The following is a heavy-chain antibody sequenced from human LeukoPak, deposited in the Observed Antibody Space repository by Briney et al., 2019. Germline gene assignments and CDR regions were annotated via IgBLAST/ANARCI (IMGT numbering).Heavy chain of an antibody. CDR3: ARVSDYYDSSGYLPGYFDL. V-gene: IGHV4-59*02. CDR1: GGSVRNYQ. J-gene: IGHJ2*01. Sequence: TSETLSLTCTVSGGSVRNYQWSWIRQPPGKGLEWIGYIYYSGSTNYNPSLKSRVTISVDTSKNQFSLKLSSVTAADTAVYYCARVSDYYDSSGYLPGYFDLWGRGTLVTVSS. CDR2: IYYSGST. D-gene: IGHD3-22*01.